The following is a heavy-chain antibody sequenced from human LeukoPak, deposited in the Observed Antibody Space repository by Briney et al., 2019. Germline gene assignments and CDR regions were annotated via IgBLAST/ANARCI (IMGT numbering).Heavy chain of an antibody. Sequence: GGSLRLSCAASGFTFSSYWMHWVRQAPGKGLVWVSRINHDGSSTSYVGSVQGRFTISRDNAKNSLYLQMNSLRAEDTAVYYCARDIGGPKSSSSLLDYYYYYGMDVWGQGTTVTVSS. J-gene: IGHJ6*02. CDR2: INHDGSST. V-gene: IGHV3-74*01. CDR1: GFTFSSYW. CDR3: ARDIGGPKSSSSLLDYYYYYGMDV. D-gene: IGHD6-13*01.